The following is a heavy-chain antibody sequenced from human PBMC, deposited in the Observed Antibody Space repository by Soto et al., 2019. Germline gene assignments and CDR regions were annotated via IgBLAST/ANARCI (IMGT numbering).Heavy chain of an antibody. Sequence: QLQLQESGPGLVKPSETLSLTCTVSGGSISSSTYYWGWIRQPPGKGLEWIGSIYYSGSTYYNPSLKTLVTISVDTSKTPSSLMLSFVTAAVTAVYYCATHPYLLWCGDAQLGWFDPWGQGTLVTVSS. J-gene: IGHJ5*02. D-gene: IGHD3-10*01. CDR3: ATHPYLLWCGDAQLGWFDP. V-gene: IGHV4-39*01. CDR1: GGSISSSTYY. CDR2: IYYSGST.